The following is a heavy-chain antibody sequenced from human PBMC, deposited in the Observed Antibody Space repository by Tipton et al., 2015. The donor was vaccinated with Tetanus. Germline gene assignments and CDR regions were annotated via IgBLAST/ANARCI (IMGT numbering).Heavy chain of an antibody. CDR2: MNPNSGNT. CDR3: ARVPALWFGELLKKPFDY. V-gene: IGHV1-8*01. CDR1: GYTFTSYD. Sequence: QLVQSGAEVKKPGASVKVSCKASGYTFTSYDINWVRQATGQGLEWMGWMNPNSGNTGYAQKFQGRVTMTRNTSISTAYMELSSLRSEDTAVYYCARVPALWFGELLKKPFDYWGQGTLVTVSS. J-gene: IGHJ4*02. D-gene: IGHD3-10*01.